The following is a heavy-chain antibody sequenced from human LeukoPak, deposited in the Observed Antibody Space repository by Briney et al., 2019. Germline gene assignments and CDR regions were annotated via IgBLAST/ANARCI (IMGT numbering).Heavy chain of an antibody. J-gene: IGHJ4*02. D-gene: IGHD2-15*01. CDR3: ASIGYCSGGSCRHRDY. CDR2: IIPIFGTA. V-gene: IGHV1-69*06. CDR1: GGTFSSYA. Sequence: SVKVSCKASGGTFSSYAISWVRQAPGQGLEWMGGIIPIFGTANYAQKFQGRVTITEDKSTSTAYMELSSLRSEDTAVYYCASIGYCSGGSCRHRDYWGQGTLVTVSS.